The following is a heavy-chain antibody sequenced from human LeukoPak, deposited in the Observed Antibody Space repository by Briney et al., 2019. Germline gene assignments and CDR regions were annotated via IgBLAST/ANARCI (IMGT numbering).Heavy chain of an antibody. CDR2: FDPEDGET. Sequence: ASVKVSCKVSGYTLTELSFNWVGQAPGKGLGWRGGFDPEDGETIYAQKFQGRVTMTQDTSTDTAYMDLSSLRSEDTALYYYVTLAINIVRGVPDWFDPWGQGTLVTVSS. CDR1: GYTLTELS. V-gene: IGHV1-24*01. J-gene: IGHJ5*02. D-gene: IGHD3-10*01. CDR3: VTLAINIVRGVPDWFDP.